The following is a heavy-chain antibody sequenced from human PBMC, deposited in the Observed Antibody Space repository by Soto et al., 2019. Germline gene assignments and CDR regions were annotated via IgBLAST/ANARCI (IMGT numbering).Heavy chain of an antibody. Sequence: QVQLQESGPGRVKTSQTLSLTCSVSGGSINSGDYHWTWICQPPGKGLEWIGAVYYSGSTYYNPSLKSRITISVDTSKNQFSLSLRSVTAADTAMYSCARDFRTPSGGMDVWGQGTMVTVSS. J-gene: IGHJ6*02. CDR3: ARDFRTPSGGMDV. CDR2: VYYSGST. CDR1: GGSINSGDYH. V-gene: IGHV4-30-4*01.